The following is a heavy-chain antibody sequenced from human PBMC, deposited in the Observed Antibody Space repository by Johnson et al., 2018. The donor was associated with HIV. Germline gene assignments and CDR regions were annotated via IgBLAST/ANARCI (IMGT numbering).Heavy chain of an antibody. Sequence: VQLVESGGGLVQPGGSLRLSCAASGFTVSSNYMSWVRQAPGKGLEWVSVIFSGGSTHYADSVKGRFTISRDNAKNSLFLQMNSLRAEDTALYYCARSLVGATHAFDIWGQGTMVTVSS. V-gene: IGHV3-66*01. CDR1: GFTVSSNY. CDR2: IFSGGST. CDR3: ARSLVGATHAFDI. J-gene: IGHJ3*02. D-gene: IGHD1-26*01.